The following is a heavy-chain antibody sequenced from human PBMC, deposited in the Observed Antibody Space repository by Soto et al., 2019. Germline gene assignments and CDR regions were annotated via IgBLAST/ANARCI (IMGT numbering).Heavy chain of an antibody. CDR3: ARDDLSAATYCSGGNCYRYWHFDL. CDR2: IIPIFGTA. CDR1: GGTFSSYA. Sequence: SVKVSCKASGGTFSSYAISWVRQAPGQGLEWMGGIIPIFGTANYAQKFQGRVTITADKSTSTAYMELSSLRSEDTAVYYCARDDLSAATYCSGGNCYRYWHFDLWGRGTLVTVSS. J-gene: IGHJ2*01. V-gene: IGHV1-69*06. D-gene: IGHD2-15*01.